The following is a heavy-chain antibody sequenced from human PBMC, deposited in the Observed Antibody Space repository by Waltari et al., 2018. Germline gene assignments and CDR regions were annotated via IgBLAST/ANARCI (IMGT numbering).Heavy chain of an antibody. V-gene: IGHV1-69*04. J-gene: IGHJ6*02. CDR1: GGTFSSYA. D-gene: IGHD2-21*02. CDR2: IIPSLGIA. CDR3: ARDPTYCGGDCYLLYYYGMDV. Sequence: QVQLVQSGAEVKKPGSSVKVSCKASGGTFSSYAISWVRQAPGQGLEWMGRIIPSLGIANYAQKFQVRVTITADKSTSTAYMELSSLRSEDTAVYYCARDPTYCGGDCYLLYYYGMDVWGQGTTVTVSS.